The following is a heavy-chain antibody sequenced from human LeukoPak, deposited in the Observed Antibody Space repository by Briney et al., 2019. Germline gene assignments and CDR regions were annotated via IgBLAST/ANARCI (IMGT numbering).Heavy chain of an antibody. CDR3: ARESGWITIFGVTPINGMDV. Sequence: PGGSLRLSCAASGFTFSSYAMHWVRQAPGKGLEWVAVISYDGSNKYYADSVKGRFTISRDNSKNTLYLQMDSLRAEDTAVYYCARESGWITIFGVTPINGMDVWGQGTTVTVSS. CDR1: GFTFSSYA. V-gene: IGHV3-30*04. CDR2: ISYDGSNK. J-gene: IGHJ6*02. D-gene: IGHD3-3*01.